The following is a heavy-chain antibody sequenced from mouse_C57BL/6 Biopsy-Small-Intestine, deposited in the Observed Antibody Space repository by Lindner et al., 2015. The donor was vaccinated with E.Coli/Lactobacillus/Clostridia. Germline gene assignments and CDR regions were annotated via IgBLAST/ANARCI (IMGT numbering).Heavy chain of an antibody. CDR3: AGGWATYYFEY. J-gene: IGHJ2*01. Sequence: SVKVSCKASGGTFSSSAISWVRQAPGQGLEWMGEIIPIFGTANYAQKFQGRVTTTADESTTTASMELSSLRSEETAVYYCAGGWATYYFEYWGQGTLVTVSS. CDR1: GGTFSSSA. CDR2: IIPIFGTA. D-gene: IGHD1-1*02. V-gene: IGHV1-81*01.